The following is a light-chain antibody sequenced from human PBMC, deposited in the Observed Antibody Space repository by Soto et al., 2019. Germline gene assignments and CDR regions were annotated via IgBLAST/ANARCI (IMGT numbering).Light chain of an antibody. CDR2: EVS. CDR1: SSDVGGYNY. V-gene: IGLV2-8*01. CDR3: SSYAGSIYV. J-gene: IGLJ1*01. Sequence: QSVLTQPPSASGSPGQSVTISCTGTSSDVGGYNYVSWYQQHPGKAPKLMIYEVSKRPSGVPDRFSGSKSGNTASLTVSGLQAEDEADYYCSSYAGSIYVFGTGTKVTVL.